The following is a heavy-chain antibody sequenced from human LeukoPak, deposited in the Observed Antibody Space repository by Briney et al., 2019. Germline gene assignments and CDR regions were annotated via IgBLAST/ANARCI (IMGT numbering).Heavy chain of an antibody. CDR1: GVSTSSYY. CDR2: IYYSGST. CDR3: ARGYSSTSGRPDY. J-gene: IGHJ4*02. Sequence: SETLSLTCTVSGVSTSSYYWSWLRQPPGKGLEWIGYIYYSGSTIYNPSLKSGVTISLDTSKKQFSLKLISVTAADTAVYYCARGYSSTSGRPDYWGQGTLVTVSS. V-gene: IGHV4-59*08. D-gene: IGHD6-19*01.